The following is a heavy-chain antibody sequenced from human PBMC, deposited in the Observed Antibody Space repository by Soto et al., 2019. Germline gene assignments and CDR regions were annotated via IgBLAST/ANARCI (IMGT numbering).Heavy chain of an antibody. V-gene: IGHV6-1*01. CDR3: ARERVAVAGTRDAFDI. Sequence: PSQTLSLTCAISGDSVSSNSAAWNWIRQSPSRSFEWLGRTYYRSKWYNDYAVSVKSRITVNPDTSKNQFSLQLNSVTPEDTAVYYCARERVAVAGTRDAFDIWGQGTMVTVSS. J-gene: IGHJ3*02. CDR2: TYYRSKWYN. D-gene: IGHD6-19*01. CDR1: GDSVSSNSAA.